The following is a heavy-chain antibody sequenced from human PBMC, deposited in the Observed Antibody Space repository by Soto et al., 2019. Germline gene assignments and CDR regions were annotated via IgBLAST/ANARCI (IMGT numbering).Heavy chain of an antibody. Sequence: EVQLLESGGGLVQPGGSLRLSCAASGFTFSSNYAMSWFRQAPGKGLEWVSAISGSGSSTYYTDSVKGRFTISRDNSKNTLYLQMNSLRAEDTAVYYCARGSPRGYSSSENDYWGQGTLVTVSS. CDR1: GFTFSSNYA. V-gene: IGHV3-23*01. J-gene: IGHJ4*02. CDR3: ARGSPRGYSSSENDY. CDR2: ISGSGSST. D-gene: IGHD5-18*01.